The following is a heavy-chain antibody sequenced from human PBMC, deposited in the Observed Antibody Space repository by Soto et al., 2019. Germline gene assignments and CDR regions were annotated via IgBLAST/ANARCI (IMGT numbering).Heavy chain of an antibody. V-gene: IGHV3-53*01. CDR3: ARASSRWGSEAAY. Sequence: EVQLVESGGGLIQPGGSLRLSCAASGLTVSGHYMGWVRQAPGKGLEWVSGMYSDGTTNYADSVKGRFTIFRDNSKNTLFLQMNSLRVEDTAVYHCARASSRWGSEAAYWGQGTLVTVSS. CDR2: MYSDGTT. D-gene: IGHD7-27*01. CDR1: GLTVSGHY. J-gene: IGHJ4*02.